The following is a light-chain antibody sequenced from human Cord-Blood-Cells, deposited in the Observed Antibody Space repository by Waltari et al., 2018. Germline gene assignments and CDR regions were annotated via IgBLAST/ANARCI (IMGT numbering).Light chain of an antibody. CDR3: QTWGTGIRGV. Sequence: QLVLTQSPSASASLGASVKLTCTLSSGHSSYAIAWHQQQPEKGPRYLMKLNSDGSHSKGDGIPDRFSGCSSGAERYLTISSLQSEDEADYYCQTWGTGIRGVFGGGTKLTVL. V-gene: IGLV4-69*01. J-gene: IGLJ3*02. CDR2: LNSDGSH. CDR1: SGHSSYA.